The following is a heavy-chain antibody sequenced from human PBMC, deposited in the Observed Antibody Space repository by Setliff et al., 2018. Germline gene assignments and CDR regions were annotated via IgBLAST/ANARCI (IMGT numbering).Heavy chain of an antibody. CDR1: GGSFSGYY. V-gene: IGHV4-34*01. J-gene: IGHJ4*02. CDR3: ARGLPYYDILTGYYRTPPDY. D-gene: IGHD3-9*01. CDR2: INHSGST. Sequence: PSETLSLTCAVYGGSFSGYYWSWIRQPPGKGLEWIGEINHSGSTNYNPPLKSRVTISVDTSKNQFSLKLSSVTAADTAVYYCARGLPYYDILTGYYRTPPDYWGQGTLVTVSS.